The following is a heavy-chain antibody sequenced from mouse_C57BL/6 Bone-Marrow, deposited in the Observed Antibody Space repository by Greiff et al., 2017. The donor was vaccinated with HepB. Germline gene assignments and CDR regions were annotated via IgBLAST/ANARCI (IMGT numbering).Heavy chain of an antibody. CDR1: GYTFTDYY. V-gene: IGHV1-19*01. CDR2: INPYNGGT. D-gene: IGHD3-2*02. CDR3: ARSQLRPLAY. J-gene: IGHJ3*01. Sequence: EVQLQQSGPVLVKPGASVKMSCKASGYTFTDYYMNWVKQSHGKSLEWIGVINPYNGGTSYNQKFKGKATLTVDKSSSTAYMELNSLTSEDSAVYYCARSQLRPLAYWGQGTLVTVSA.